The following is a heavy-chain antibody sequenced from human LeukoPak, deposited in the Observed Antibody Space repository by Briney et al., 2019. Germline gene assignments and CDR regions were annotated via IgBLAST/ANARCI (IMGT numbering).Heavy chain of an antibody. D-gene: IGHD2-15*01. V-gene: IGHV4-59*07. Sequence: SDTLSLTCSVSGGSISNYYWSWIRQPPGKGLEWIGYIYISGTTDYNPSLQSRVTISVDTSKNQFSLKLTAVTAADAAVYYCARAPLLYYFDFWGQGTLVTVCS. CDR1: GGSISNYY. CDR2: IYISGTT. J-gene: IGHJ4*02. CDR3: ARAPLLYYFDF.